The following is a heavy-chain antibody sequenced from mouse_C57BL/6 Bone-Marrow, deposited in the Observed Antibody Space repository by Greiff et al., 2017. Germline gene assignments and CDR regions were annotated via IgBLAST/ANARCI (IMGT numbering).Heavy chain of an antibody. CDR1: GFTFSSYG. Sequence: EVHLVESGGDLVKPGGSLKLSCAASGFTFSSYGMSWVRQTPDKRLEWVATISSGGSYTYYPDSVKGRFTISRDKDKNTLYLQMSSLKSEDTAMYYCARHAAYWGQGTLVTVSA. CDR2: ISSGGSYT. CDR3: ARHAAY. V-gene: IGHV5-6*01. J-gene: IGHJ3*01.